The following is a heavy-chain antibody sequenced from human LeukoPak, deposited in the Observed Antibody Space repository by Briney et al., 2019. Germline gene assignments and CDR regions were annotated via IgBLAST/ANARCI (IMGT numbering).Heavy chain of an antibody. Sequence: GGSLRLSCGASGFTFISYSMSRGRQAPGKGLEGISAISGSGGSTYYAASVKGRFTISRDNSKNTLYLQMNSLRAEDTAVYYCAKDWDDYYDSSGYPLYDAFDIWGQGTMVTVSS. J-gene: IGHJ3*02. CDR1: GFTFISYS. CDR2: ISGSGGST. V-gene: IGHV3-23*01. CDR3: AKDWDDYYDSSGYPLYDAFDI. D-gene: IGHD3-22*01.